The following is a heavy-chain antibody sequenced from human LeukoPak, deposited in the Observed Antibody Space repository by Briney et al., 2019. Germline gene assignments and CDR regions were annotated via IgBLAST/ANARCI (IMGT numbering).Heavy chain of an antibody. J-gene: IGHJ4*02. Sequence: SETLSLTCTVSGGSISSYSYYLGWVRQPPGKGLEWIGTISYSGSTYYNPTLKSRLTISVDTSKNQFSLKVSSVTAADTAVYYCARHLNGITIFGVVFDYWGQGTLVTVSS. CDR3: ARHLNGITIFGVVFDY. D-gene: IGHD3-3*01. CDR2: ISYSGST. CDR1: GGSISSYSYY. V-gene: IGHV4-39*01.